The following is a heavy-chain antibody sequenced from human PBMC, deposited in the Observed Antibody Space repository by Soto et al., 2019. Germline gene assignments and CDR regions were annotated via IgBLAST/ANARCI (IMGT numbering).Heavy chain of an antibody. V-gene: IGHV3-30*18. D-gene: IGHD5-18*01. CDR2: ISYDGSNN. Sequence: QVQLVESGGAVVQPGKSLRLSCAASGFTFSSYGMYWVRQAPGKGLEWVAPISYDGSNNYHADSVKGRFTISRDNSKNTLYLQLNSLRTEDTAVYYCAKDIVKYTYGACDYWGQGVLVTVSS. J-gene: IGHJ4*02. CDR3: AKDIVKYTYGACDY. CDR1: GFTFSSYG.